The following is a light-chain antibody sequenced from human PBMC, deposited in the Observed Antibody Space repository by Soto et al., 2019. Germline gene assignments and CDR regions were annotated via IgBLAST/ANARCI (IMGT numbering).Light chain of an antibody. CDR2: GAS. CDR1: QSVSSSY. Sequence: EIVLTQSPGTLSLSPGERATLSCRASQSVSSSYLAWYQQKPGQAPRLLIYGASSRATGIPDRFSGSGSGTDFTLTISSLQSEDFAVYYCQQYHRRPQYSFGQGTKLEIK. V-gene: IGKV3-20*01. CDR3: QQYHRRPQYS. J-gene: IGKJ2*01.